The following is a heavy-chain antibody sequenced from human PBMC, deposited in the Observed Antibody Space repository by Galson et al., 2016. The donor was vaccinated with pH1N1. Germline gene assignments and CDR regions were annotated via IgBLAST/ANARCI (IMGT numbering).Heavy chain of an antibody. V-gene: IGHV3-7*03. CDR3: ARVAPEYYDCWSGYPVADS. D-gene: IGHD3-3*01. CDR2: IKQDGSET. J-gene: IGHJ5*01. Sequence: SLRLSCAASGFTFSSYWMSWVRQAPGKGLEWVANIKQDGSETYYVDSVKGRFTISRDNAKNSLYLQMNSLRAEDTAVYYCARVAPEYYDCWSGYPVADSWGQGTLVTVSS. CDR1: GFTFSSYW.